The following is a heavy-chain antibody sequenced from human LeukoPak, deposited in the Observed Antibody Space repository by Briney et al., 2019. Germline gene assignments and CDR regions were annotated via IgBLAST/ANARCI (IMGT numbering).Heavy chain of an antibody. CDR2: IYYSGST. D-gene: IGHD3-22*01. J-gene: IGHJ4*02. Sequence: SETLSLTCTVSGGSISSSSYYWGWIRQPPGTGLEWIGSIYYSGSTYYNPSLKSRVTISVDTSKNQFSLKLSSVTAADTAVYHCARPANDSSGYNYWGQGTLVTVSS. CDR1: GGSISSSSYY. CDR3: ARPANDSSGYNY. V-gene: IGHV4-39*01.